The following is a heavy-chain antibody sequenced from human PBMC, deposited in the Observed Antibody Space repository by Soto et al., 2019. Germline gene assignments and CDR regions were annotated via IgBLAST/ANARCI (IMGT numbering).Heavy chain of an antibody. J-gene: IGHJ5*02. CDR2: INPDSGDT. CDR1: GYMFTGYY. D-gene: IGHD6-13*01. Sequence: ASVKVSCKASGYMFTGYYIHFVRQAPGQGLEWMGWINPDSGDTNYAQRFQGRVTMTRDTSISTAYMELSRLSSDATAVFYCTRSRGAAAGIVASGINWFDPWGQGTLVTVSS. V-gene: IGHV1-2*02. CDR3: TRSRGAAAGIVASGINWFDP.